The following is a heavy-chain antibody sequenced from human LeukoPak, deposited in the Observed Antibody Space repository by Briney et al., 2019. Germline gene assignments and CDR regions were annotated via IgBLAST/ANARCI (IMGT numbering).Heavy chain of an antibody. CDR1: GFTFSSYA. J-gene: IGHJ4*02. V-gene: IGHV3-23*01. Sequence: GGSLRLSCSASGFTFSSYAMTWVRQAPGKGLEWVSTIGDSGDSTYYADSVKGRFTISRDNSRNTVYLQMNSLSAEDTAVYYCANKYYYDSSGSSSYYLDYWGQGTLVTVSS. CDR3: ANKYYYDSSGSSSYYLDY. D-gene: IGHD3-22*01. CDR2: IGDSGDST.